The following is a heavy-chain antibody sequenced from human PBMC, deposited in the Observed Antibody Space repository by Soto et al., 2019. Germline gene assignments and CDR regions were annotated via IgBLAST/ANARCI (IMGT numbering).Heavy chain of an antibody. CDR3: ARTYGGYSLFDY. D-gene: IGHD4-17*01. Sequence: GGSLRLSCAASGFTFSSYWMYWVRQAPGKGLEWVANIKQDGSEEYYVDSVKGRFTISRDNAKKSLYLQMNSLRAEDTAVYYCARTYGGYSLFDYWGQGTLVTVSS. V-gene: IGHV3-7*04. CDR2: IKQDGSEE. J-gene: IGHJ4*02. CDR1: GFTFSSYW.